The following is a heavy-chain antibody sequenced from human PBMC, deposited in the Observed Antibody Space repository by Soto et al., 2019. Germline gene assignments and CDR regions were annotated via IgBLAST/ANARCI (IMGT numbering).Heavy chain of an antibody. J-gene: IGHJ6*02. CDR1: GLTLSAYD. Sequence: GGSLRLSXAASGLTLSAYDMHWVRQAEGKGLEWVSALGAADDPYYLVSVKGRFTISRENAKNSLYLQMNNLRAGDTAVYYCARAYSGRLPRRADYYYAMDVWGQGTTVTVSS. V-gene: IGHV3-13*05. CDR3: ARAYSGRLPRRADYYYAMDV. CDR2: LGAADDP. D-gene: IGHD2-15*01.